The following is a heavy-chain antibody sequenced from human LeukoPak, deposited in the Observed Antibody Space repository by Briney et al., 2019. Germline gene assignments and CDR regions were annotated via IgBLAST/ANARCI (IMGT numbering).Heavy chain of an antibody. Sequence: QTPSLTCSISADCVSSNSAAWNWIRQSPSSGLEWLGMTYDRSKWYNDYAVSVKSRITINPDTTTNHFSMQLTSVTPDDTAAYYCARGSGEWRTYYDYMDVWGKGTTVTVSS. V-gene: IGHV6-1*01. J-gene: IGHJ6*03. CDR1: ADCVSSNSAA. CDR2: TYDRSKWYN. D-gene: IGHD3-3*01. CDR3: ARGSGEWRTYYDYMDV.